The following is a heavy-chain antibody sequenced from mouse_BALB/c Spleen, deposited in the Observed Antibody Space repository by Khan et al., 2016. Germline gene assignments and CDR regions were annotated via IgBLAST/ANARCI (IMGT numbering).Heavy chain of an antibody. CDR1: GYTFGSYW. J-gene: IGHJ3*01. Sequence: QVELMQSGAELMKPGASVKLSCKATGYTFGSYWIEWVRQRPGHGLEWIGTIFPGSGSTNYHDNFKVTATITADTSTNTVYMQLSSLTSEDSAVYYCARGAYWGQGTLVTVSA. CDR3: ARGAY. CDR2: IFPGSGST. V-gene: IGHV1-9*01.